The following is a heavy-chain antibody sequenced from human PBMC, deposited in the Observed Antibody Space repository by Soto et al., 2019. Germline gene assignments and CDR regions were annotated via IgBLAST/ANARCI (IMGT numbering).Heavy chain of an antibody. D-gene: IGHD6-13*01. CDR3: VRGGSSCYMFYYLTVV. CDR1: CGSISSYY. J-gene: IGHJ6*01. Sequence: PSENPSLTCTVSCGSISSYYWSWIRQPPGKGLEWIGYIYYSGSTNYNPSLKSRVTISVDTSKNQFSLKLSSVTAADTAVYYCVRGGSSCYMFYYLTVVCAQGISVTVS. V-gene: IGHV4-59*01. CDR2: IYYSGST.